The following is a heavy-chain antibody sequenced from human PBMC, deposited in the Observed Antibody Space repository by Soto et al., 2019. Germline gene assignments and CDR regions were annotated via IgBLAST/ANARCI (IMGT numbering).Heavy chain of an antibody. D-gene: IGHD2-2*01. Sequence: GGSLRLSCAASEFAFSSYAMNWVRQAPGKGLEWVSAISGSGRSTYYADSVKGRFTISRDNSKNTLYLQMISLRAEDTAVYYCAKDRNQLPHLGMDVWGQGTTVTVSS. J-gene: IGHJ6*02. CDR3: AKDRNQLPHLGMDV. V-gene: IGHV3-23*01. CDR2: ISGSGRST. CDR1: EFAFSSYA.